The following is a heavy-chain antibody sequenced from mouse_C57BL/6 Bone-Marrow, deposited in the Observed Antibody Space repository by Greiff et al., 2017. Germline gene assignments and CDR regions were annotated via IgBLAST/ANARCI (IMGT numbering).Heavy chain of an antibody. CDR3: ARDGYDFYGALDV. Sequence: EVKLVESGGGLVKPGGSLKLSCAASGYTFSDYGMHWVRQAPEQGLEWVAYISSGSGTINYAHTVKGRFTISRDNAKNTLFLQMTSLRTEDTAMYYCARDGYDFYGALDVWGTGTTVTVSS. CDR2: ISSGSGTI. D-gene: IGHD2-2*01. J-gene: IGHJ1*03. V-gene: IGHV5-17*01. CDR1: GYTFSDYG.